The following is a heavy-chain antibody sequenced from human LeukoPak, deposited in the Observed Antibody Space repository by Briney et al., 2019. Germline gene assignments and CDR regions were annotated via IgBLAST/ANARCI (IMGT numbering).Heavy chain of an antibody. J-gene: IGHJ4*02. D-gene: IGHD1-26*01. CDR1: GGSISSSSYY. CDR2: IYYSGST. Sequence: SETLSLTCTVSGGSISSSSYYWGWIRQPPGKGLEWIGSIYYSGSTYYNPSLKSRVTISVDTSKNQSSLKLSSVTAADTAVYYCASEGSSPGIAFGGYWGQGTLVTVSS. V-gene: IGHV4-39*07. CDR3: ASEGSSPGIAFGGY.